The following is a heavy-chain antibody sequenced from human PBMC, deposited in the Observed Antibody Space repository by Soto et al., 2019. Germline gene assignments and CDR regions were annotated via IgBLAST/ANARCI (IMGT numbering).Heavy chain of an antibody. Sequence: EVQLVESGGGLIQPGGSLRLSCAASGFTVSSNYMSWVRQAPGKGLEWVSVIYSGGSTYYADSVKGRFTISRDNSQNTQYLQMNSLRGEDTAVYYCARDRVESGYPEYFQHWGQGTLVTVSS. D-gene: IGHD3-22*01. V-gene: IGHV3-53*01. CDR3: ARDRVESGYPEYFQH. J-gene: IGHJ1*01. CDR2: IYSGGST. CDR1: GFTVSSNY.